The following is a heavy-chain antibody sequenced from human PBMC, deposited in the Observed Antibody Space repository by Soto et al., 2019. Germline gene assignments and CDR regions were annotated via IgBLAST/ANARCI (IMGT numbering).Heavy chain of an antibody. J-gene: IGHJ4*02. CDR2: INAGNDYT. CDR1: GYTFSSYV. D-gene: IGHD3-9*01. CDR3: ARDYDILTGYSLYGY. Sequence: ASVKVSCKASGYTFSSYVVHWVRQAPGQRLEWMGWINAGNDYTKYSQKFKGKVTITRDTSASTAYMELSSLRSEDTAVYYCARDYDILTGYSLYGYWGQGTLGTVSS. V-gene: IGHV1-3*01.